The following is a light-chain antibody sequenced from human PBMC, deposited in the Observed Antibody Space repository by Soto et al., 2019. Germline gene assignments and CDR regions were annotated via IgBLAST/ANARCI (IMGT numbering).Light chain of an antibody. CDR2: ENT. V-gene: IGLV1-51*02. J-gene: IGLJ1*01. Sequence: QSVLTQQPSVSATPGQKVTISCSGSSSDIGRHHVSWYQQFPGTAPRLLIYENTKRPSGIPDRFSGSKSGTSATLGITGLQTGDEADYYCGTWDTSLSRVFGTGTKVTVL. CDR1: SSDIGRHH. CDR3: GTWDTSLSRV.